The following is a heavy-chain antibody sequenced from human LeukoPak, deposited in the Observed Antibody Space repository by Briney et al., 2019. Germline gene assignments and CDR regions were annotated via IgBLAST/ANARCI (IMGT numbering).Heavy chain of an antibody. CDR3: ARDSYMRYGDYQTDWFDP. V-gene: IGHV1-3*01. D-gene: IGHD4-17*01. Sequence: ASVKVSCKASGYTFTSYAMHWVRQAPGQRLEWMGWINAGNGNTKYSQKFQGRVTITRDASAGTAYMELSSLRSEDTAVYYCARDSYMRYGDYQTDWFDPWGQGTLVTVSS. CDR1: GYTFTSYA. J-gene: IGHJ5*02. CDR2: INAGNGNT.